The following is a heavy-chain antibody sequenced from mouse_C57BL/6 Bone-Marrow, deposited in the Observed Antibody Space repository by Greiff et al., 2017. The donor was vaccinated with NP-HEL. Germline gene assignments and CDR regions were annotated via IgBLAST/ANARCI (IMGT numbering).Heavy chain of an antibody. CDR2: IYPGDGDT. V-gene: IGHV1-82*01. Sequence: QVQLQQSGPELVKPGASVKISCKASGYAFSSSWMNWVKQRPGKGLEWIGRIYPGDGDTNYNGKFKGKATLTAAKYSSTAYIHLSSLTSEDSAVYFCARWDYDGSSPAYWGQGTLVTVSA. J-gene: IGHJ3*01. CDR3: ARWDYDGSSPAY. CDR1: GYAFSSSW. D-gene: IGHD1-1*01.